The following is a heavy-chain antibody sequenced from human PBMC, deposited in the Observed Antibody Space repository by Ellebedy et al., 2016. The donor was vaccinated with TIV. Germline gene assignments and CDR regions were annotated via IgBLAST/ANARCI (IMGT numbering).Heavy chain of an antibody. CDR2: ISGGGDRT. CDR3: AKGTSSGFNYDRVGCEY. D-gene: IGHD3-22*01. V-gene: IGHV3-23*01. J-gene: IGHJ4*02. CDR1: GFTFSSFA. Sequence: GESLKISCAASGFTFSSFAMHWVRQAPGKGLEWLSVISGGGDRTYHADSVKGRLTLTRDNSKNTLYLQVDRVTAEDTAVYYCAKGTSSGFNYDRVGCEYWGQGTLVTVSS.